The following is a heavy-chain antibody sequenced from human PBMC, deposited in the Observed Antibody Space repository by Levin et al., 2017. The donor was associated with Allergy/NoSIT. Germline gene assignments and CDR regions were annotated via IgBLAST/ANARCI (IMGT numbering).Heavy chain of an antibody. CDR2: IYSGGST. J-gene: IGHJ3*02. CDR1: GFTISSNY. D-gene: IGHD4-17*01. Sequence: GESLMISCAASGFTISSNYMSWVRQAPGKGLEWVSVIYSGGSTYYADSVKGRFTISRDNSKNTLYLQMNSLRAEDTAVYYCARLPVTADAFDIWGQGTMVTVSS. V-gene: IGHV3-53*01. CDR3: ARLPVTADAFDI.